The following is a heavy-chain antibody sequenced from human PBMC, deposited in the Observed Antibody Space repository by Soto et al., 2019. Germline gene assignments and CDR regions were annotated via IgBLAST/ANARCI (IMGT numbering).Heavy chain of an antibody. CDR1: GASIIGSDW. D-gene: IGHD3-22*01. V-gene: IGHV4-4*02. J-gene: IGHJ4*02. CDR3: VRMSVVGSFDY. CDR2: IFHSGTT. Sequence: SETLSLTCTVSGASIIGSDWWSWVRQTPEKGLEWIGEIFHSGTTNYHPSLKSRVTISQDKSKNQFSLNLTSVTAADTAVYSCVRMSVVGSFDYWGRGSLVTVS.